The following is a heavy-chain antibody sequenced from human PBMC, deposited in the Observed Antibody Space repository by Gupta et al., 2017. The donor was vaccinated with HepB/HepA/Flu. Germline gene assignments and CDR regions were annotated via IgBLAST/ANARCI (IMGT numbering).Heavy chain of an antibody. CDR1: GYTFTNYY. Sequence: QVQLVQPGAEAKKPGASVKLSCKTSGYTFTNYYIDWVRQAPGQGLEWLGVINPSTGVTTYAQNFQGRVSMTRDTSTGTVYLDLRSLRSADTAIYFCARARGAHSTLFDYWGQGTLVTVSS. CDR2: INPSTGVT. J-gene: IGHJ4*02. CDR3: ARARGAHSTLFDY. D-gene: IGHD1-26*01. V-gene: IGHV1-46*01.